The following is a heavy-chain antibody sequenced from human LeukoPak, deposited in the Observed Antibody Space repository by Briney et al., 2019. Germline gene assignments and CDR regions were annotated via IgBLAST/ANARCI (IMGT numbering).Heavy chain of an antibody. CDR3: AKSASGFGFYAFDI. D-gene: IGHD3-16*01. Sequence: GGSLRLSCAASGFNFNIYAMNWVRLAPGRGLEWVAHISGSSSSIYYADSVKGRFAVSRDNAKNTLYLQMNGLRAEDTAVYYCAKSASGFGFYAFDIWGQGTMVTVSS. V-gene: IGHV3-48*01. CDR2: ISGSSSSI. J-gene: IGHJ3*02. CDR1: GFNFNIYA.